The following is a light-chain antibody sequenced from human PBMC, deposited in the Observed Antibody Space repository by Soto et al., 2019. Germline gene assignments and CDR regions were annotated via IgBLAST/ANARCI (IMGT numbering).Light chain of an antibody. Sequence: EIVLTQSPATLSLSPGERATLSCRASQTVGVYLAWYQQNAGQAPRLLIYGASTRATGIPERFSGSGSGTDFTLTISRLEPEDFAVYYCQDYGSSAWTFGQGTKVDIK. CDR2: GAS. V-gene: IGKV3-20*01. CDR1: QTVGVY. CDR3: QDYGSSAWT. J-gene: IGKJ1*01.